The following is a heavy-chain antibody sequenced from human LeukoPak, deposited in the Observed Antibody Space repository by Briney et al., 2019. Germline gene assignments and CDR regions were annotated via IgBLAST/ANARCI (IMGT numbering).Heavy chain of an antibody. J-gene: IGHJ6*03. CDR1: GYTFTSYD. V-gene: IGHV1-8*01. Sequence: ASVKVPCKASGYTFTSYDINWVRQATGQGLEWMGWMNPNSGNTGYAQKFQGRVTMTRNTSISTAYMELSSLRSEDTAVYYCARSVSSSDHYYYYMDVWGKGTTVTISS. D-gene: IGHD6-13*01. CDR2: MNPNSGNT. CDR3: ARSVSSSDHYYYYMDV.